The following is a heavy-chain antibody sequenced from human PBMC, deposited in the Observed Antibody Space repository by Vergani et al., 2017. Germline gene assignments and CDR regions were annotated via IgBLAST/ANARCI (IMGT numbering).Heavy chain of an antibody. J-gene: IGHJ6*02. CDR2: ISSSSSYI. D-gene: IGHD4-17*01. CDR3: ATLYGDYALNYYYGMDV. CDR1: GFTFSSYN. Sequence: EVQLVESGGGLVKPGGSLRLSCAASGFTFSSYNMNWVRQAPGKGLEWVSSISSSSSYIYYADSVKGRFTISRDNAKNSLYLQMNSLRAEDTAVYYCATLYGDYALNYYYGMDVWGQGTTVTVSS. V-gene: IGHV3-21*01.